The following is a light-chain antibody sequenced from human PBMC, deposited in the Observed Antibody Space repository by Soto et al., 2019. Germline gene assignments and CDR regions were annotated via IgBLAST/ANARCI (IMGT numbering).Light chain of an antibody. J-gene: IGKJ1*01. CDR2: AAS. Sequence: EVVLTQSPGTVSLSPGERATLSCRASQSVTSNYLAWYQQKPGQAPRLLIYAASSRATGIPDRFSGSGSGTDFTLSISRLEPEDIVVYYCHQYGSSITWTFGQGTKVEIK. CDR3: HQYGSSITWT. V-gene: IGKV3-20*01. CDR1: QSVTSNY.